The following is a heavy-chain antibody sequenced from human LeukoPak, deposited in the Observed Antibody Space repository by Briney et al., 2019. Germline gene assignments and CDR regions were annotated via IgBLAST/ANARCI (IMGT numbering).Heavy chain of an antibody. Sequence: PSQTLSLTCTVSGGSISSGSYYWSWIRQPAGKGLEWIGRIYTSGSTNYNPSLKSRVTISVDTSKNQFSLKLSSVTAADTAVYYCARRYRSFDYWGQGTLVTVSS. CDR3: ARRYRSFDY. CDR2: IYTSGST. V-gene: IGHV4-61*02. J-gene: IGHJ4*02. CDR1: GGSISSGSYY. D-gene: IGHD1-1*01.